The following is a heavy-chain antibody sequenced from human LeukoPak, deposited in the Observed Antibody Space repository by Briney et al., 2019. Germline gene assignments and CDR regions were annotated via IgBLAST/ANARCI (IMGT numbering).Heavy chain of an antibody. D-gene: IGHD1-20*01. CDR2: INPNSGGT. CDR3: AGLPRYNWNEPLDY. J-gene: IGHJ4*02. Sequence: ASVKVSCKASGYTFTDYYMHWVRQAPGQGLEWMGWINPNSGGTKYAQKFQGRDTMTRDTSINTAYVELTRLTYDDTAVYYCAGLPRYNWNEPLDYWGQGTLVTVSS. CDR1: GYTFTDYY. V-gene: IGHV1-2*02.